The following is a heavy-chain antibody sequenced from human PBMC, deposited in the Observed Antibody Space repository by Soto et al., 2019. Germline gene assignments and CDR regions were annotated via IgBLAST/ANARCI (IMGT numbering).Heavy chain of an antibody. CDR2: ISGSDGST. V-gene: IGHV3-23*01. D-gene: IGHD3-22*01. J-gene: IGHJ4*02. CDR3: AKDGVAHIPLYTSGSSYDH. Sequence: LRLSCAASGFIFSSYAMSWVRQAPGKGLEWGAAISGSDGSTYYADSVKGRFTISRDNSRNTLYLQMNSLRAEDTAVYYCAKDGVAHIPLYTSGSSYDHWGQGTMVTVYS. CDR1: GFIFSSYA.